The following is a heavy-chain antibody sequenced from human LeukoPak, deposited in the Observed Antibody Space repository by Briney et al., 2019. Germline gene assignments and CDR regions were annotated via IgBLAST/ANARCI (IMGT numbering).Heavy chain of an antibody. CDR1: GFNFGNYW. V-gene: IGHV3-7*01. D-gene: IGHD6-6*01. J-gene: IGHJ4*02. CDR3: ASDSLLSGTSSDC. Sequence: GGSLRLSCAASGFNFGNYWMSWVRQAPGKGLEWVANINQDGGTKYYADSVRGRFTVSRDNAKDSLFLDMNSLGAEDTAVYYCASDSLLSGTSSDCWGQGTLVTVSS. CDR2: INQDGGTK.